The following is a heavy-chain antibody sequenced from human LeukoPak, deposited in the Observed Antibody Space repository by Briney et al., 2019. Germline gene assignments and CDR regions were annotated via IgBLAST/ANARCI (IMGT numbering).Heavy chain of an antibody. J-gene: IGHJ4*02. CDR1: GYTFTGYY. CDR2: INPNSGGT. Sequence: ASVKVSCKASGYTFTGYYMHWVRQAPGQGLEWMGWINPNSGGTNYAQKFQGRVTMTRDTSISTAYMELSRLRSDDTAVYYCARDFYDFWSGYYRSPGYWGQGTLVTVPS. CDR3: ARDFYDFWSGYYRSPGY. V-gene: IGHV1-2*02. D-gene: IGHD3-3*01.